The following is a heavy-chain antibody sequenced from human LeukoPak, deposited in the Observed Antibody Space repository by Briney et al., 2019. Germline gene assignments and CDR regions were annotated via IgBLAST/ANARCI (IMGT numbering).Heavy chain of an antibody. V-gene: IGHV3-53*01. Sequence: GGSLRLSCEASGFSVSNNYMSWVRQAPGKGLEWVSSIHSDGSTYYAGSVKDRFTISRDDPKDTLFLQLNSLRAADTAVYYCATLTLYYGSGSHFDYWGQGTVVTVSS. J-gene: IGHJ4*02. CDR3: ATLTLYYGSGSHFDY. D-gene: IGHD3-10*01. CDR2: IHSDGST. CDR1: GFSVSNNY.